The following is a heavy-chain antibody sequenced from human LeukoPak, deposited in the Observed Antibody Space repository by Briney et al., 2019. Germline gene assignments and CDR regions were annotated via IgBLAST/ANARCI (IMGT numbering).Heavy chain of an antibody. V-gene: IGHV4-59*02. CDR2: IYYSGTT. CDR1: GGSVSSHY. CDR3: ARSYDFWSGYDAFDI. D-gene: IGHD3-3*01. J-gene: IGHJ3*02. Sequence: SETLSLTCTVSGGSVSSHYWSWIRQPPGKGLEWIGYIYYSGTTNYNPSLKSRVTISVDTSKNQFSLKLSSVIAADTAVYYCARSYDFWSGYDAFDIWGQRTMVTVSS.